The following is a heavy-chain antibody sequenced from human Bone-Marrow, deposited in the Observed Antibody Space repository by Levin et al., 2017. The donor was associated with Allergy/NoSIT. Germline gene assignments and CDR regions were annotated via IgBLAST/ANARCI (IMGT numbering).Heavy chain of an antibody. D-gene: IGHD2-15*01. Sequence: GESLKISCKASGYTLSTYGINWVRQAPGQGLEWMGWLNTNTGIPTYAQGFTGRFVFSLDTSVNTAYLQISSLKAADTAIYYCARPGEYCGGGSCYSHACEMWGQGTMVTVSS. V-gene: IGHV7-4-1*02. CDR2: LNTNTGIP. CDR3: ARPGEYCGGGSCYSHACEM. J-gene: IGHJ3*02. CDR1: GYTLSTYG.